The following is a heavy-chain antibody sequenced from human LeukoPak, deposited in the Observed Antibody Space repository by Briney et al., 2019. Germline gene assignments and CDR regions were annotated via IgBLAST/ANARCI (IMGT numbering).Heavy chain of an antibody. CDR2: ITTGDGNT. CDR1: GFTFSSYT. D-gene: IGHD3-16*01. Sequence: GGSLRLSCTASGFTFSSYTMTWVRQAPGKGLKWVSTITTGDGNTYYADSVKGRFTVSRDDSKNTLYLQMNSLRAEDTAVYYCAKAQGGTNGLFDNWGQGALVTVSS. V-gene: IGHV3-23*01. CDR3: AKAQGGTNGLFDN. J-gene: IGHJ4*02.